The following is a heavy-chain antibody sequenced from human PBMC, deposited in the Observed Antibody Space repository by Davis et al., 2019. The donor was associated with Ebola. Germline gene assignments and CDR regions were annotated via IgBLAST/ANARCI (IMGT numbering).Heavy chain of an antibody. Sequence: ESLKISCAASGFTVSSNYMSWVRQPPGKGLEWIGEINHSGSTNYNPSLKSRVTISVDTSKNQFSLKLSSVTAADTAVYYCARIHAYCGGDCYPFDYWGQGTLVTVSS. V-gene: IGHV4-34*01. CDR1: GFTVSSNY. D-gene: IGHD2-21*02. CDR3: ARIHAYCGGDCYPFDY. J-gene: IGHJ4*02. CDR2: INHSGST.